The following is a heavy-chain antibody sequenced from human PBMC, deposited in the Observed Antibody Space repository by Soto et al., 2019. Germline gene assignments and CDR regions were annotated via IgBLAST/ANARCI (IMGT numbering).Heavy chain of an antibody. CDR2: INVGNGNT. CDR3: ARRKGYSSGHARTTLYYFDY. D-gene: IGHD6-19*01. V-gene: IGHV1-3*01. Sequence: GASVEVSSKDSGYSFTSYPMHWVRQAHGQRLEWMGWINVGNGNTKYSQKFQGRVTITRDTSASTAYMELSSLRSEDTAVYYCARRKGYSSGHARTTLYYFDYWGQGTLVTVSS. CDR1: GYSFTSYP. J-gene: IGHJ4*02.